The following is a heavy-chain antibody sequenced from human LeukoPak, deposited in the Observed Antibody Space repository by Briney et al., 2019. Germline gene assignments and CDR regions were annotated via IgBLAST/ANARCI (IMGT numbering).Heavy chain of an antibody. D-gene: IGHD1-1*01. V-gene: IGHV4-61*08. CDR2: IHYSGNT. CDR1: GGSISSGDYY. CDR3: AREGTAGTNLNWFDS. Sequence: SETLSLTCTVSGGSISSGDYYWSWIRQPPGKGLEWIGYIHYSGNTNYNPSLKSRVTISVDTSKNQFSLKVSSVTAADTAVYYCAREGTAGTNLNWFDSWGQGTLVTVSS. J-gene: IGHJ5*01.